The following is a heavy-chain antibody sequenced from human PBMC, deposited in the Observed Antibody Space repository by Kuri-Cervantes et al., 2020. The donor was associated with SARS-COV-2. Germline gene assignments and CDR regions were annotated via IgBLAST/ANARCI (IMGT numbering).Heavy chain of an antibody. CDR2: INHSGST. V-gene: IGHV4-34*01. D-gene: IGHD3-3*01. Sequence: GSLRLSCAVYGGSFSGYYWSWIRQPPGKGLEWIGEINHSGSTNYNPSLKSRVTISLDTSKNQFSLKLSSVTAADTAVYYCARGSYDFWSGYYTGCWFDPWGQGTLVTVSS. CDR3: ARGSYDFWSGYYTGCWFDP. J-gene: IGHJ5*02. CDR1: GGSFSGYY.